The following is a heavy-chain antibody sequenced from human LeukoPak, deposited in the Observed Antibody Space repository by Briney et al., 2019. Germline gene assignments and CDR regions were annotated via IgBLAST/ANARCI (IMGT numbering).Heavy chain of an antibody. J-gene: IGHJ4*02. CDR3: AAPGVPAATYYFDY. D-gene: IGHD2-2*01. CDR1: GFTFSSFA. CDR2: ISGSGTST. Sequence: PGGSLRLSCAASGFTFSSFAMSWVRQAPGKGLEWVSAISGSGTSTYYADSVKGRFTISRDNSKNTVYLQMNSLRAEDTAVYYCAAPGVPAATYYFDYWGQGTLVTVSS. V-gene: IGHV3-23*01.